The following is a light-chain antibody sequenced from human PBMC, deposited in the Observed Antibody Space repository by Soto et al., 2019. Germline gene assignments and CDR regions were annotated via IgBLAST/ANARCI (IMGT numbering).Light chain of an antibody. CDR1: SRDVGAFNY. CDR2: EVN. CDR3: QSFDSSLNSWV. J-gene: IGLJ3*02. Sequence: QSALTQPASVSGSPGQSITISCTGTSRDVGAFNYVSWYQQHPDKAPKLLISEVNNRPSGVSHRFSGSKSGNTASLTISGLQADDEADYYCQSFDSSLNSWVFGGGTKLTVL. V-gene: IGLV2-14*01.